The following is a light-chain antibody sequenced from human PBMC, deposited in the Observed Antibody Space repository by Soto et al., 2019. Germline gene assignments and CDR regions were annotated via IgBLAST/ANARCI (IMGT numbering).Light chain of an antibody. J-gene: IGKJ5*01. Sequence: ELVLTQSPGTLSLSPGERATLSCKTSQTSGSNFLAWYQHKPGQAPRLLIYASSSRATGIPDRFSGSASGPDFTLTINRQEPEDFAVYYCQLYGISPQFGEGTRLEIK. CDR3: QLYGISPQ. CDR1: QTSGSNF. V-gene: IGKV3-20*01. CDR2: ASS.